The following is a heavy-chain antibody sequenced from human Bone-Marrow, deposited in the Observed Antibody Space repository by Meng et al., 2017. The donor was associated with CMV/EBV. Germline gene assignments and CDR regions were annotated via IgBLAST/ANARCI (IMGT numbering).Heavy chain of an antibody. V-gene: IGHV3-30*04. CDR3: ARYGGIAATREYYYYGMDV. CDR1: GFTSSSYA. D-gene: IGHD2-15*01. J-gene: IGHJ6*02. Sequence: GEYLKISCAASGFTSSSYAMHWVRQAPGKGLEWVAVISYDGSNKYYADSVKGRFTISRDNSKNTLYLQMNSLRAEDTAVYYCARYGGIAATREYYYYGMDVWGQGTTVTVSS. CDR2: ISYDGSNK.